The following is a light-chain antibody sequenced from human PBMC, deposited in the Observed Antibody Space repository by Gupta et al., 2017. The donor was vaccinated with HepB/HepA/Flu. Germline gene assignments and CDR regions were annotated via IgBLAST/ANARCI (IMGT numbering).Light chain of an antibody. V-gene: IGKV1-39*01. CDR1: QSNSCY. CDR3: QQSDSTPLT. CDR2: AAS. J-gene: IGKJ1*01. Sequence: DIQLTQPPSSLSAPVGYTVTSTCRASQSNSCYLNWYQQKPGKAHKLLIYAASSLQSGVPSRFSGSGSGKDFTLTSSRLQPEDVATYYWQQSDSTPLTFGQGTKVEIK.